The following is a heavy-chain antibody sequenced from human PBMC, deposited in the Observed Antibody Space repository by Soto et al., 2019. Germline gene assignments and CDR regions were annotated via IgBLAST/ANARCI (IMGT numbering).Heavy chain of an antibody. V-gene: IGHV1-69*12. J-gene: IGHJ6*02. CDR2: LIPIFGTA. D-gene: IGHD2-2*01. Sequence: QVQLVQSGAEVKKPGSSVKVSCKASGGTFSSYAISWVRQAPGQGLEWMGGLIPIFGTANYAQKFQGRVTITADESRSTAYLELSSLRSEDTAVYYWARHVPAAGYYHGMDVWCQGNTVTVSS. CDR3: ARHVPAAGYYHGMDV. CDR1: GGTFSSYA.